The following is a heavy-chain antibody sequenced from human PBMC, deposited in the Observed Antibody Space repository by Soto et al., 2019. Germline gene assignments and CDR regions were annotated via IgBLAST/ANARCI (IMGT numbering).Heavy chain of an antibody. J-gene: IGHJ4*02. V-gene: IGHV1-69*13. CDR2: IIPIFGTA. CDR3: AGYYGSSGYLVDY. CDR1: GGTFSSYA. D-gene: IGHD3-22*01. Sequence: SVKVSCKASGGTFSSYAISWVRQAPGQGLEWMGGIIPIFGTANYAQKFQGRVTITADESTSTAYMELSSLRSEDTAVYYCAGYYGSSGYLVDYWGQGTLVTVSS.